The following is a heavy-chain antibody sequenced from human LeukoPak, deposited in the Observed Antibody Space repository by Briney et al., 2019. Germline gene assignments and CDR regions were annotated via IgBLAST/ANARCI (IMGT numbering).Heavy chain of an antibody. J-gene: IGHJ4*02. CDR1: GYTLTELS. V-gene: IGHV1-24*01. Sequence: ASVKVSCKVSGYTLTELSMHWVRQAPGKGLEWMGGVDPEDGETIYAQKFQGRVTMTEDTSTDTAYMELSSLRSEDTAVYYCATDQLRSGPLDYWGQGTLVTVSS. CDR3: ATDQLRSGPLDY. CDR2: VDPEDGET. D-gene: IGHD3-22*01.